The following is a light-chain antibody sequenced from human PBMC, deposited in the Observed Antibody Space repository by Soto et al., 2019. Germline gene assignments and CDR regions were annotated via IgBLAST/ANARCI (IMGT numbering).Light chain of an antibody. CDR1: RSNIGSNT. Sequence: QSVLTQPPSASGTPGQRDTISCSGSRSNIGSNTVNWYQQLPGTAPKLLIYSNNQRPSGVPDRFSGSKSGTSASLAISGLQSEDEADYYCAAWDDSLIGVFGGGTKVTVL. V-gene: IGLV1-44*01. CDR2: SNN. J-gene: IGLJ2*01. CDR3: AAWDDSLIGV.